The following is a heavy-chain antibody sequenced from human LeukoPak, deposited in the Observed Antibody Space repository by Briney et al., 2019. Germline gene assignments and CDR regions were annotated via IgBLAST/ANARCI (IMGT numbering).Heavy chain of an antibody. CDR1: GFIFPDFF. CDR2: ISGSGSSI. J-gene: IGHJ5*01. D-gene: IGHD3-3*01. Sequence: GSLRLSCAASGFIFPDFFMTWIRQAPGKGLEWVSYISGSGSSIYYADSVRGRFTISRDNAKNSLYLQMNSLRAEDTAVYYCARDFWQQGDDSWGQGTLVTVSS. CDR3: ARDFWQQGDDS. V-gene: IGHV3-11*01.